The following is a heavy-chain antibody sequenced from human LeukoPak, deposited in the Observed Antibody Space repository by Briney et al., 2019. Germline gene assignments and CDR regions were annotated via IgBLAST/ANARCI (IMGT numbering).Heavy chain of an antibody. CDR1: GGSISSYY. CDR3: ASPRGGYWYFDL. D-gene: IGHD3-16*01. Sequence: PSETLSLTCTVSGGSISSYYWSWIRQPPGKGLEWIGYIYYSGSTNYNPSLKSRVTISVDTSKNQFSLKLSSVTAADTAVYYCASPRGGYWYFDLWGRGTLVTVSS. V-gene: IGHV4-59*01. J-gene: IGHJ2*01. CDR2: IYYSGST.